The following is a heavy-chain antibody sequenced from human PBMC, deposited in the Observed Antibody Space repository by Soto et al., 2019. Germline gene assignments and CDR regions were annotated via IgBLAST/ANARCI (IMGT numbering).Heavy chain of an antibody. J-gene: IGHJ4*02. CDR1: GGSFSGYY. CDR3: ARGPGVVVPAAIDY. Sequence: KTSETLSLTCAVYGGSFSGYYWSWIRQPPGKGLEWIGEINHSGSTNYNPSLKSRVTISVDTSKNQFSLKLSSVTAADTAVYYCARGPGVVVPAAIDYWGQGTLVTVS. CDR2: INHSGST. D-gene: IGHD2-2*01. V-gene: IGHV4-34*01.